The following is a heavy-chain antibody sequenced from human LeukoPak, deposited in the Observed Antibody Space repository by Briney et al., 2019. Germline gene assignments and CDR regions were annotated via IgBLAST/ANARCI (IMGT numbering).Heavy chain of an antibody. Sequence: GESLKISCKGSGYSFTSYWIGWVRQMPGKGLEWMGIIYPGDSDTRYSPSFQGQVTISADKSISTASLQWSSLKASDTAMYYCARAGENYDTSGYPYFDYWGQGTLVTVSS. CDR3: ARAGENYDTSGYPYFDY. CDR1: GYSFTSYW. J-gene: IGHJ4*02. CDR2: IYPGDSDT. V-gene: IGHV5-51*01. D-gene: IGHD3-22*01.